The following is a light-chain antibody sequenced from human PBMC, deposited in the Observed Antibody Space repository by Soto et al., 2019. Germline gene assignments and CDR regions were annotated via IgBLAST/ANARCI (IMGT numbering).Light chain of an antibody. CDR1: QSVRSSY. CDR3: LQYGGLPRT. CDR2: GAS. V-gene: IGKV3-20*01. J-gene: IGKJ1*01. Sequence: EIVLTQSPGTLSLSPGERATLSCRASQSVRSSYVAWYQQKSGQAPRLLIYGASSRATGIPDRFSGSGSGTDFTLTITRLEPDDFAMYFCLQYGGLPRTFGQGTKVEIK.